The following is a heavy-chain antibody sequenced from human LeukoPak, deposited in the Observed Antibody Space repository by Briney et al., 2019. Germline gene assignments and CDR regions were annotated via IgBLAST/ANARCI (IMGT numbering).Heavy chain of an antibody. J-gene: IGHJ4*02. D-gene: IGHD5-24*01. CDR3: ATFDGYNSPQGGY. CDR1: GFTVSRKL. Sequence: GGSLRLSCAASGFTVSRKLMTWDRQTPGKGLEWVSVIYTGNSTYYAESVGGRFTISRDSSKNTLYLQMNRLRAEDTAVYYCATFDGYNSPQGGYWGQGTLVTVSS. V-gene: IGHV3-53*01. CDR2: IYTGNST.